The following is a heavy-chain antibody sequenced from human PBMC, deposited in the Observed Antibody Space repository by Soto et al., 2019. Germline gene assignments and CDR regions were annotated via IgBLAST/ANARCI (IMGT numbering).Heavy chain of an antibody. Sequence: SETLSLTCTVSGGSISSYYWSWIRQPPGKGLGWIGYIYYSGSTNYNPSLKSRVTIPVDTSKNQFSLKLSSVTAADTAVYYCARDRGGVGATGEYYYGMDVWGQGTTVTVSS. J-gene: IGHJ6*02. D-gene: IGHD1-26*01. CDR1: GGSISSYY. V-gene: IGHV4-59*01. CDR2: IYYSGST. CDR3: ARDRGGVGATGEYYYGMDV.